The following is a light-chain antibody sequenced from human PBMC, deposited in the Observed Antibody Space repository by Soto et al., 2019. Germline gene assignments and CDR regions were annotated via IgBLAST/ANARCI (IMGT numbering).Light chain of an antibody. CDR2: GNI. V-gene: IGLV1-40*01. J-gene: IGLJ2*01. Sequence: QSVLTQPPSVSGAPGQRVTISCTGSSSNIGAAYDVHWYQKLPGRAPKLLIYGNINRPSGVPDRFSGSKSGTSASLAITGLRAEDEADYYCQSYDSSLSTVVFGGGTKLTVL. CDR3: QSYDSSLSTVV. CDR1: SSNIGAAYD.